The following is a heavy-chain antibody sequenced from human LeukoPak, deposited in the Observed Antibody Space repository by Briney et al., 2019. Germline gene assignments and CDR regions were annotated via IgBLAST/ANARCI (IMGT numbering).Heavy chain of an antibody. V-gene: IGHV1-18*01. Sequence: GASVKVSCKASGYTFTSYGISWVRQAPGQGLEWMGWICAYNGNTNYAQKLQGRVTMTTDTSTSTAYMELRSLRSDDTAVYYCARGSNVLRFLEWLSNSDYWGQGTLVTVSS. CDR1: GYTFTSYG. CDR2: ICAYNGNT. CDR3: ARGSNVLRFLEWLSNSDY. J-gene: IGHJ4*02. D-gene: IGHD3-3*01.